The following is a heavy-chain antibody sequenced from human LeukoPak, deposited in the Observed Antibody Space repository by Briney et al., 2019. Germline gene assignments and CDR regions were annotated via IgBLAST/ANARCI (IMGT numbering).Heavy chain of an antibody. CDR3: ASYAAGYNWLKV. D-gene: IGHD1-1*01. CDR2: IHPGTGDP. CDR1: GHKFTDYY. J-gene: IGHJ4*02. V-gene: IGHV1-2*02. Sequence: AASVKVSCKASGHKFTDYYLHWVRQAPGQGLEWMGWIHPGTGDPNYAQKFQGRVTVTRDTSISTVYMELITLRSDDTAVYYCASYAAGYNWLKVWGQGTLVTVSS.